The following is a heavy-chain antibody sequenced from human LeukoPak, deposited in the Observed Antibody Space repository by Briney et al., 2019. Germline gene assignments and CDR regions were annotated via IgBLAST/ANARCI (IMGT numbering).Heavy chain of an antibody. Sequence: GGSLRLSCAASGFTFSGYWMHWARQVPGQGLVLVSRINGDGSTTRDADSVKGRFTISRDNAKNTVFLQMNSLRAEDTAVYYCARPLHGYNYYYMDVWGKGTTVTVSS. CDR3: ARPLHGYNYYYMDV. CDR1: GFTFSGYW. D-gene: IGHD4-11*01. CDR2: INGDGSTT. J-gene: IGHJ6*03. V-gene: IGHV3-74*01.